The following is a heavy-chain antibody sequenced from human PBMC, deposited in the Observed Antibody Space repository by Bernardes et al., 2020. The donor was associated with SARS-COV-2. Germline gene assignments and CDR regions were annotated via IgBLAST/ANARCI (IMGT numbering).Heavy chain of an antibody. Sequence: SETLSLTCTVSGGSLRSSYWSWIRQPPGPGLEWIGYIYYSGSTTYNPSLKSRVTISVDTSKNQFSLKLSSVTAADTAVYYCARQRADYDFWSGYYRRGNWFDPWGQGTLVTVSS. J-gene: IGHJ5*02. CDR1: GGSLRSSY. V-gene: IGHV4-59*08. CDR3: ARQRADYDFWSGYYRRGNWFDP. CDR2: IYYSGST. D-gene: IGHD3-3*01.